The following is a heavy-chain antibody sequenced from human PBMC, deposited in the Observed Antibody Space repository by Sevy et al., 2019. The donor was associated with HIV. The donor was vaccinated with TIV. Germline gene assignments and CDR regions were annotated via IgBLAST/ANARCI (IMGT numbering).Heavy chain of an antibody. D-gene: IGHD2-2*01. CDR3: ARDKPQGFVVLPGSMWGGIDY. V-gene: IGHV1-18*01. J-gene: IGHJ4*02. CDR1: GYTFRNYG. CDR2: ISAYTGDT. Sequence: ASVKVSCRASGYTFRNYGISWVRQAPGQGLEWLGWISAYTGDTDFAQKVKARVTLTSDTSTNTAYLELRSLRSDDTAVYYCARDKPQGFVVLPGSMWGGIDYWGQGTLVTVSS.